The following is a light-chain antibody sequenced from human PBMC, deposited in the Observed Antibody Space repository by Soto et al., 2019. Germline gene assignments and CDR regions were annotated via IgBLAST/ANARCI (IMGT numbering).Light chain of an antibody. CDR1: QSVSSSY. V-gene: IGKV3-20*01. J-gene: IGKJ5*01. CDR3: QQSCSSPPIT. CDR2: GAS. Sequence: EIVLTQSPGTLSLSPVERATLSCRASQSVSSSYIAWYQQKPGQAPRLLIYGASSRASGIPDRFSGSGSGTDFTLTISRLEPEDFAVYYCQQSCSSPPITFGQGTRLEIK.